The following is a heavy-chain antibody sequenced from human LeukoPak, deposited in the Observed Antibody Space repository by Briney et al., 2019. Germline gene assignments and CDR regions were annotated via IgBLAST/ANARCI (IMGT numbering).Heavy chain of an antibody. D-gene: IGHD4-17*01. J-gene: IGHJ4*02. CDR1: GFTFDDYA. Sequence: GGSLRLSCAASGFTFDDYAMHWVRQAPGKGLEWVSGISWNSGSIGYADSAKGRFTISRDNAKNSLYLQMNSLRAEDTALYYCAKGRHMTTVTTAHFDYWGQGTLVTVSS. CDR2: ISWNSGSI. CDR3: AKGRHMTTVTTAHFDY. V-gene: IGHV3-9*01.